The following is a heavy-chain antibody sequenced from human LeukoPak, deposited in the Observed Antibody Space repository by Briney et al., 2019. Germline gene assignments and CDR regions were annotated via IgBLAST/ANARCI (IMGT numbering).Heavy chain of an antibody. CDR2: MSPNSGDT. J-gene: IGHJ4*02. Sequence: GALVKVSCKASGDTVTSHDIYRVRQATGQWLEWMGWMSPNSGDTGYAQKFQGRVTMTSDSSISTAYMELSSLRSEDTAIYYCVRTPPNWGFDYWGQGTLVTASS. CDR1: GDTVTSHD. D-gene: IGHD7-27*01. CDR3: VRTPPNWGFDY. V-gene: IGHV1-8*01.